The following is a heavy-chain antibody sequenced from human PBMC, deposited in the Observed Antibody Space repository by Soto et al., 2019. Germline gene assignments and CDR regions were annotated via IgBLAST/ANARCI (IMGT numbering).Heavy chain of an antibody. CDR2: IYHSGSI. V-gene: IGHV4-4*02. J-gene: IGHJ4*02. CDR1: GDSITNNKW. Sequence: PSETLSLTCSASGDSITNNKWWSWIRQPPGKGLEWIGEIYHSGSIHYTASLKTRATISVDKSKNQLSLKLTSVTAADTAVYYCARVPDYWGQGTLLTVSS. CDR3: ARVPDY.